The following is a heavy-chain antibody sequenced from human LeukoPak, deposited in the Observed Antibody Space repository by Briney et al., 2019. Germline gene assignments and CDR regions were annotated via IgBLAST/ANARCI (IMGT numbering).Heavy chain of an antibody. J-gene: IGHJ5*02. V-gene: IGHV4-38-2*01. CDR3: ARARNLGYCSSTSCRNWFDP. CDR1: GYSISSGYH. Sequence: PSETLSLTCAVSGYSISSGYHWGWIRQPPGKGLEWIGSIYHSGSTYYNPSLKSRVTISVDTSKNQFSLKLSSVTAADTAVYYCARARNLGYCSSTSCRNWFDPWGQGTLVTVSS. CDR2: IYHSGST. D-gene: IGHD2-2*01.